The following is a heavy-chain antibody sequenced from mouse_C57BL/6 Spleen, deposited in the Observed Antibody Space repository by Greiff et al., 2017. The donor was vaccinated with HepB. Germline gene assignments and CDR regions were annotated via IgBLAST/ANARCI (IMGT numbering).Heavy chain of an antibody. CDR3: ARSVYGSSYAMDY. CDR1: GFSLRTSGLG. V-gene: IGHV8-12*01. CDR2: IYWDDDK. D-gene: IGHD1-1*01. Sequence: ESGPGILQSSQTPSLTCSFSGFSLRTSGLGVSWIRQPSGKGLEWLAHIYWDDDKRYNPSLKSRLTISKDTSRNQVFLKITSVDTADTATYYCARSVYGSSYAMDYWGQGTSVTVSS. J-gene: IGHJ4*01.